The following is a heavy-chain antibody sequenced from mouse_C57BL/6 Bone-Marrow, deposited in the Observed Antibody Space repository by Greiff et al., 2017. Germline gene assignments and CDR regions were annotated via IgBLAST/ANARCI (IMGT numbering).Heavy chain of an antibody. J-gene: IGHJ2*01. Sequence: QVHVKQPGAELVRPGTSVKLSCKASGYTFTSYWMHWVKQRPGQGLAWIGVIDPSDSYTNYNQKFKGKATLTVDTSSSTAYMQLSSLTSEDSAVYYCARGGIYDGYLFDYWGQGTTLTVST. V-gene: IGHV1-59*01. CDR2: IDPSDSYT. CDR3: ARGGIYDGYLFDY. D-gene: IGHD2-3*01. CDR1: GYTFTSYW.